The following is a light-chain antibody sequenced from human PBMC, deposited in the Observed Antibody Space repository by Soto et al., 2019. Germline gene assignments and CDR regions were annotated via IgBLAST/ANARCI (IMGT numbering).Light chain of an antibody. V-gene: IGLV2-14*01. J-gene: IGLJ3*02. CDR2: DVS. Sequence: QSVLTQPASVSGSPGQSITISCTGTSSDVGGYNYVSWYQQHPGKAPKLMIYDVSNRPSGVSNRFSGSKSGNTASLTISGLQAEDEADYYCSSYTISSIWVFGGGTKLTVL. CDR1: SSDVGGYNY. CDR3: SSYTISSIWV.